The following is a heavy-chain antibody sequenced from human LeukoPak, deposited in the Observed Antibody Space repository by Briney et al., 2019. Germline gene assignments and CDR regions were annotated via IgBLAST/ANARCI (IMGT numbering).Heavy chain of an antibody. D-gene: IGHD3-3*01. CDR1: GFTFSSYA. CDR3: ARDFYDFWSGYAY. V-gene: IGHV3-30-3*01. J-gene: IGHJ4*02. CDR2: ISYDGSNK. Sequence: PGRSLRLSCAASGFTFSSYAMHWVRQAPGKGLEWVAVISYDGSNKYYADSVKGRFTISRDNSKNTLYLQMNSLRAEDTAVYYCARDFYDFWSGYAYWSQGTLVTVSS.